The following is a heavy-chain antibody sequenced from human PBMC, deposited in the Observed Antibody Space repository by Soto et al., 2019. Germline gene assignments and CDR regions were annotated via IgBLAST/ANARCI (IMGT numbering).Heavy chain of an antibody. Sequence: PXGTLTLTCTVSGGSISSYYWSWIRQPSGKGLEWIGRIYTSGSTNYNPSLKSRVTMSVDTSKNQFSLKLSSVTAADTAVYYCARVGCSGGSCYYYYYYGMDVWGQGTTVTVSS. CDR1: GGSISSYY. D-gene: IGHD2-15*01. J-gene: IGHJ6*02. CDR2: IYTSGST. V-gene: IGHV4-4*07. CDR3: ARVGCSGGSCYYYYYYGMDV.